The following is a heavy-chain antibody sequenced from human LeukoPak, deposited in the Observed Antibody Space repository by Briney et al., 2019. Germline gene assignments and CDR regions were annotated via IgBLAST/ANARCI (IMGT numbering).Heavy chain of an antibody. CDR3: AKVYYGSGSPLDWFDP. CDR1: GLTFSSYG. CDR2: ISYDGSKK. J-gene: IGHJ5*02. V-gene: IGHV3-30*18. Sequence: GGSLRLSCAASGLTFSSYGMHWVRQAPGKGLEWVAIISYDGSKKYYGDSVKGRFTISRDNSKNTLYLQMNSLRAEDTAVYYCAKVYYGSGSPLDWFDPWGQGTLVTVSS. D-gene: IGHD3-10*01.